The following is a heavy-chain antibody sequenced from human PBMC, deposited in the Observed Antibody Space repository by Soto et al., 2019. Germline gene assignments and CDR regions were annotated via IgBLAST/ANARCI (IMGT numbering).Heavy chain of an antibody. J-gene: IGHJ4*02. Sequence: EVQLVESGGGLVKPGGSLRLSCAASGFTFSSYSMNWVRQAPGKGLEWVSSISSSSSYIYYADSVKGRFTISRDNAKNSLYLQRNSLRAEDTAVYYCARESAHIVVLVAAIDYWGQGTLVTVSS. CDR1: GFTFSSYS. D-gene: IGHD2-15*01. CDR2: ISSSSSYI. CDR3: ARESAHIVVLVAAIDY. V-gene: IGHV3-21*01.